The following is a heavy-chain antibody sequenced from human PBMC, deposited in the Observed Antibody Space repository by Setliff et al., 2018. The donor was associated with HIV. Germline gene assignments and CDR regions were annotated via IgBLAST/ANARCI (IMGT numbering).Heavy chain of an antibody. CDR2: INPSGGEP. CDR1: GHSFTTYF. V-gene: IGHV1-46*01. Sequence: ASVKVSCKASGHSFTTYFLHWVRQAPGQGLEWMGMINPSGGEPSYAQRFQGRVTMTRDTSTSTVFMDLSSLRSEDTAVYYCATQTGFYNSHWYDYWGQGTMVTVSS. D-gene: IGHD6-13*01. CDR3: ATQTGFYNSHWYDY. J-gene: IGHJ4*02.